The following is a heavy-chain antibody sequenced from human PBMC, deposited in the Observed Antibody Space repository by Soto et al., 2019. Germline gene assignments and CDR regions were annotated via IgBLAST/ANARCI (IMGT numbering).Heavy chain of an antibody. J-gene: IGHJ4*02. CDR3: AKSQEIGTHFFDS. V-gene: IGHV3-13*01. Sequence: VGSLRLSGEASGFTFSGFDMHWVRQPTGKGLEWVSSIGTAGDTYYAVSVKGRFTIPRDNAKNSLSLQMNSLRAGDMAVYFCAKSQEIGTHFFDSWGQGTQVTVSS. CDR1: GFTFSGFD. D-gene: IGHD6-13*01. CDR2: IGTAGDT.